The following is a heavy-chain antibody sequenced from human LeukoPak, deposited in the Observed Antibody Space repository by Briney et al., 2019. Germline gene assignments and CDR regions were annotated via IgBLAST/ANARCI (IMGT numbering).Heavy chain of an antibody. J-gene: IGHJ4*02. CDR2: IDWDDDK. CDR3: ARIPYHCSGGSCYSFFDY. Sequence: SGPALVKPTQTLTLTCTFSGFSLSTSGMRVSRIRQPPGKALEWLARIDWDDDKFYSTSLKTRLTISKDTSKNQVVLTMTNMDPVDTATYYCARIPYHCSGGSCYSFFDYWGQGTLVTVSS. D-gene: IGHD2-15*01. V-gene: IGHV2-70*04. CDR1: GFSLSTSGMR.